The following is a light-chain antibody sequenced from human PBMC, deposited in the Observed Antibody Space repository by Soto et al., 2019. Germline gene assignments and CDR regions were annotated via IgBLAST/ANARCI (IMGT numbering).Light chain of an antibody. CDR1: SSNIGAGYD. CDR3: QSYDSSLSGSRA. Sequence: QSVLTQPPSVSGAPGQRVTISCTGSSSNIGAGYDVHWYQQLPGTAPKLLIYHNSNRPSGVPDRFSGSKSGTSASLAITGLQAEDEADYYCQSYDSSLSGSRAFGTGTKVTVL. J-gene: IGLJ1*01. CDR2: HNS. V-gene: IGLV1-40*01.